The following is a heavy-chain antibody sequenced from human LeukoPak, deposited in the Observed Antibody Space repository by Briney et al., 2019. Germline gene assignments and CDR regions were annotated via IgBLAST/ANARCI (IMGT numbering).Heavy chain of an antibody. CDR1: GFMFNTFG. CDR2: ISGSGAKT. J-gene: IGHJ4*02. V-gene: IGHV3-23*01. D-gene: IGHD3-10*01. CDR3: AKDRSWGLDY. Sequence: GGSLRPSCAASGFMFNTFGMSWVRQAPGKGLEWVSAISGSGAKTFYADSVRGRFTVSRDNSKNTLYLQLNSLRAEDTAIYYCAKDRSWGLDYWGQGTLVTVSS.